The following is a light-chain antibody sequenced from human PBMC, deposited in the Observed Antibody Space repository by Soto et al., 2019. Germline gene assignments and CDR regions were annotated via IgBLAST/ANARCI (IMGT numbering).Light chain of an antibody. J-gene: IGKJ5*01. CDR3: QQRSNWPPIT. V-gene: IGKV3-11*01. Sequence: EIVLTQSPATLSLSPGERYTLSCMASQSVSSYLAWYQQKPGQAPRLLIYDASNRATGIPARFSGSGSGTDFTLTISSLEPEDFAVYYCQQRSNWPPITFGPGTRLDIK. CDR2: DAS. CDR1: QSVSSY.